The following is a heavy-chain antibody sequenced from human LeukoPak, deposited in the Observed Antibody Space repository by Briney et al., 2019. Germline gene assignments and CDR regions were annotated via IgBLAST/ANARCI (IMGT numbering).Heavy chain of an antibody. CDR2: MNPNSGNT. J-gene: IGHJ2*01. CDR3: ARVLSGYYYGSGSLQGWYFDL. V-gene: IGHV1-8*01. Sequence: ASVKVSCKASGYTFTSYDINWVRQATGQGLEWMGWMNPNSGNTGYAQKFQGRVTMTRNTSISTAYMELSSLRSEDTAVYYCARVLSGYYYGSGSLQGWYFDLWGRGTLVTVSS. D-gene: IGHD3-10*01. CDR1: GYTFTSYD.